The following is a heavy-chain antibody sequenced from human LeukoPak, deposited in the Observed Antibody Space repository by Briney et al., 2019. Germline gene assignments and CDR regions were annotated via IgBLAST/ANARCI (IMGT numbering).Heavy chain of an antibody. CDR2: IKQDGSEK. CDR1: GFTFSSYW. V-gene: IGHV3-7*01. Sequence: GGSLRLSCAASGFTFSSYWMSWVRQAPGKGLEWVANIKQDGSEKYYVDSVKGRFTISRDNAKNSLYLQMNSLRAEDTAVYYCARVSSSGWPEKNYFDYWGQGTLVTVSS. CDR3: ARVSSSGWPEKNYFDY. D-gene: IGHD6-19*01. J-gene: IGHJ4*02.